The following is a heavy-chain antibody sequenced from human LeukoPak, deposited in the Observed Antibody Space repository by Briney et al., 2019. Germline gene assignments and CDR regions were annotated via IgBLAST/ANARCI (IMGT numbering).Heavy chain of an antibody. J-gene: IGHJ6*03. CDR2: ISAYNGNT. CDR3: ARVGRYDFWSGYSSYYYYYMDV. V-gene: IGHV1-18*01. D-gene: IGHD3-3*01. CDR1: GYTFTSYG. Sequence: ASVKVSCKASGYTFTSYGISWVRQAPGQGLEWMGWISAYNGNTNYAQKLQGRVTTTTDTSTSTAYMELRSLRSDDTAVYYCARVGRYDFWSGYSSYYYYYMDVWGKGTTVTVSS.